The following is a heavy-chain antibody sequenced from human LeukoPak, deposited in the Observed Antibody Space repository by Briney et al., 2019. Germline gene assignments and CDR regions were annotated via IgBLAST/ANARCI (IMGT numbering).Heavy chain of an antibody. CDR2: INTDGSDT. CDR3: AKDLRGATAGGYFDY. D-gene: IGHD1-26*01. J-gene: IGHJ4*02. CDR1: GFTFNTYW. V-gene: IGHV3-74*01. Sequence: GGSLRLSCAASGFTFNTYWMHWVRQAPGKGLVWVSGINTDGSDTRYAGSVKGRFTISRDNAKNTLYLQVNSLRADDTAVYYCAKDLRGATAGGYFDYWGQGTLVTVSS.